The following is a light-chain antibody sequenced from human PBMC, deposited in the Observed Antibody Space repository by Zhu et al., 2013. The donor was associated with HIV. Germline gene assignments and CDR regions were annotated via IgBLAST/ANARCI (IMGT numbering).Light chain of an antibody. J-gene: IGKJ2*02. CDR1: QSVGSRS. Sequence: EIVLTQSPGTLSLSPGERATLSCRASQSVGSRSLAWYQQKPGQAPRLLIYDASIRATGITDRFSGSGYETDFTLTITSLEPEDFAVYYCQQYGASPRTFGQGTNLEIK. V-gene: IGKV3-20*01. CDR2: DAS. CDR3: QQYGASPRT.